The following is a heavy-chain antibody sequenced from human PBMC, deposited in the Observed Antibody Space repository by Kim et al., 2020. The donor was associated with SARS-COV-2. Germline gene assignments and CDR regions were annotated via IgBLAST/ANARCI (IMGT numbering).Heavy chain of an antibody. Sequence: PSPQGRVTISVDTSKNPFSLKLSSVTAADTAVYYCAREATLGGIAEPFDIWGQGTMVTVSS. D-gene: IGHD2-21*01. CDR3: AREATLGGIAEPFDI. J-gene: IGHJ3*02. V-gene: IGHV4-31*02.